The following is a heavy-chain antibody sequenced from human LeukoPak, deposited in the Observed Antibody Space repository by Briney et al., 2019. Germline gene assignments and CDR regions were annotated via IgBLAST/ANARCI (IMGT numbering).Heavy chain of an antibody. Sequence: GRSLRLSCAASGFTFSSYGMHWVRQAPGKGLEWVAVIWYDGSNKYYADSVKGRFTISRDNSENTLYLQMNSLRAEDTAVYYCARVRRITIFGVVPDHGSAFDIWGQGTMVTVSS. V-gene: IGHV3-33*01. CDR3: ARVRRITIFGVVPDHGSAFDI. J-gene: IGHJ3*02. D-gene: IGHD3-3*01. CDR2: IWYDGSNK. CDR1: GFTFSSYG.